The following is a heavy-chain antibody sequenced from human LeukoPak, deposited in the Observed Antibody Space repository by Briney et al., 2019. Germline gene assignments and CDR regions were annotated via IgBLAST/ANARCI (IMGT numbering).Heavy chain of an antibody. Sequence: GGSLRLSCGASGFTFSSYWMHWVRQAPGKGRVWVSRINTDGSSTNYADSVKCRFTISIDNAKNTLHLQMNSLRAEDTAVSYCARNHTGTYLFDYWGQGTLVTVSS. CDR3: ARNHTGTYLFDY. V-gene: IGHV3-74*01. CDR1: GFTFSSYW. D-gene: IGHD1-26*01. J-gene: IGHJ4*02. CDR2: INTDGSST.